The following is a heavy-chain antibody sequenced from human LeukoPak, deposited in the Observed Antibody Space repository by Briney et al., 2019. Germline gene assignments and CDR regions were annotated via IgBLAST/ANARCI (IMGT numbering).Heavy chain of an antibody. CDR2: ISSDGSSI. CDR3: ARETLAARMFDY. Sequence: GGSLRLSCAASGFTFSSYEINWVRQAPGKGLEWISYISSDGSSIFYADCVKGRFTISRDNAKNSLYLQMKSLRAEDTALYYCARETLAARMFDYWGQGALVTVSS. V-gene: IGHV3-48*03. CDR1: GFTFSSYE. J-gene: IGHJ4*02. D-gene: IGHD6-6*01.